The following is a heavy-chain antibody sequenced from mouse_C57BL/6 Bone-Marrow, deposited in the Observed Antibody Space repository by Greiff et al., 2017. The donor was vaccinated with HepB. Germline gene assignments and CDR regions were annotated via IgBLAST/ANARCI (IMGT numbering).Heavy chain of an antibody. Sequence: EVKLMESGGGLVKPGGSLKLSCAASGFTFSDYGMHWVRQAPEKGLEWVAYISSGSSTIYYADTVKGRFTISRDNTKNTLFLQMTSLRSEDTAMYYCARNLHFDYWGQGTTLTVSS. J-gene: IGHJ2*01. CDR1: GFTFSDYG. CDR3: ARNLHFDY. V-gene: IGHV5-17*01. CDR2: ISSGSSTI.